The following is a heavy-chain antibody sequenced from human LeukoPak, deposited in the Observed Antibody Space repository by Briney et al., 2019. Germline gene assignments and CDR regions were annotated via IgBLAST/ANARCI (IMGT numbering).Heavy chain of an antibody. V-gene: IGHV3-33*01. CDR2: IWYDGSNK. CDR3: ARGPVTTRAFDY. Sequence: GGSLRLSCAASGFIFSSYGMHWVRQAPGKGLEWVAVIWYDGSNKYYADSVKGRFTISRDNSKNTLYLQMNSLRAEDTAVYYCARGPVTTRAFDYWGQGTLVTVSS. J-gene: IGHJ4*02. CDR1: GFIFSSYG. D-gene: IGHD4-11*01.